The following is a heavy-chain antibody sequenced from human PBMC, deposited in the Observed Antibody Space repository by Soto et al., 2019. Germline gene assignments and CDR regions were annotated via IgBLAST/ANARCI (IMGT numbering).Heavy chain of an antibody. V-gene: IGHV1-3*01. Sequence: QVQLVQSGAEVKKPGASVKVSCKASGYTFTSYAMHWVRQAPGQRLEWMVWINAGNGKTKYSQKFQGRVTITRDTFASTAYMELSSLRSEDTAVYYCAARGRSLGYYYGMDVWGQGTTVTVSS. CDR1: GYTFTSYA. J-gene: IGHJ6*02. D-gene: IGHD3-10*01. CDR3: AARGRSLGYYYGMDV. CDR2: INAGNGKT.